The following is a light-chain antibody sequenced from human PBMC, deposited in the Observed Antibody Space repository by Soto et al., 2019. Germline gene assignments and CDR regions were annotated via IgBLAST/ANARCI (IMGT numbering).Light chain of an antibody. CDR3: QKYNIAPKT. V-gene: IGKV1-27*01. J-gene: IGKJ1*01. Sequence: DIQMIQSPSSLSASVGDRVTITCRASQDISNYLAWYQQKPGKVPMLLISAASTLQSGVPSRFSGSGSGTDFTLTISSLQPEDVATYYCQKYNIAPKTFGQGTKVELK. CDR2: AAS. CDR1: QDISNY.